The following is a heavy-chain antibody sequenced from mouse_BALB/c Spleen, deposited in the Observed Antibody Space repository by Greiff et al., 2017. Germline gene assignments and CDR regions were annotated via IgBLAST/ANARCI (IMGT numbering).Heavy chain of an antibody. CDR1: GFTFSSFG. CDR2: ISSGSSTI. J-gene: IGHJ3*01. V-gene: IGHV5-17*02. Sequence: EVQLVESGGGLVQPGGSRKLSCAASGFTFSSFGMHWVRQAPEKGLEWVAYISSGSSTIYYADTVKGRFTISRDNPKNTLFLQMTSLRSEDTAMYYCARKDYGSSPWFAYWGQGTLVTVSA. D-gene: IGHD1-1*01. CDR3: ARKDYGSSPWFAY.